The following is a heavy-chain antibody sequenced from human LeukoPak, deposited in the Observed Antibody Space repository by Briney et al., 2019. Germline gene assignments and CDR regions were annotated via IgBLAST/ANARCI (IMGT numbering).Heavy chain of an antibody. CDR1: GFTFSSYS. Sequence: GGSLRLSCAASGFTFSSYSMNWVRQAPGKGLEWVSYISSSSSTIYYADSVKGRFTISRDNAKNSLYLQMNSLRAEDTAVYYCARDGGVFGVAGLFDYWGQGTLVTVSS. CDR2: ISSSSSTI. V-gene: IGHV3-48*01. J-gene: IGHJ4*02. CDR3: ARDGGVFGVAGLFDY. D-gene: IGHD3-3*01.